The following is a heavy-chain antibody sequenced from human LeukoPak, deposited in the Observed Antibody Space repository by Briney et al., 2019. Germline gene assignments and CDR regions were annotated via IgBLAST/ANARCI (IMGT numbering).Heavy chain of an antibody. CDR1: GGSISSGSYY. D-gene: IGHD6-19*01. V-gene: IGHV4-61*02. CDR2: IYTSGST. J-gene: IGHJ4*02. Sequence: SQTLSLTCTVSGGSISSGSYYWSWIRQPAGKGLEWIGRIYTSGSTNYNPSLKSRVTISVDTSKNQFSLKLSSVTAADTAVYYCARSGYIAVAGDYDYWGQGTLVTVSS. CDR3: ARSGYIAVAGDYDY.